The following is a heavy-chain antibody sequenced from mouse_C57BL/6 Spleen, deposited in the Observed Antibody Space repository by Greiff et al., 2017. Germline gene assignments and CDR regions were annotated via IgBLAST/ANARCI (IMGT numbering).Heavy chain of an antibody. D-gene: IGHD1-1*01. CDR3: ARRGKNYGSSPAYFDY. CDR1: GYTFTSYW. V-gene: IGHV1-64*01. Sequence: VQLQQPGAELVKPGASVKLSCKASGYTFTSYWMHWVKQRPGQGLEWIGMIHPNSGSTNYNEKFKSKATLTVDKSSSTAYMQLSSLTSEDSAVYYCARRGKNYGSSPAYFDYWGQGTTLTVSS. CDR2: IHPNSGST. J-gene: IGHJ2*01.